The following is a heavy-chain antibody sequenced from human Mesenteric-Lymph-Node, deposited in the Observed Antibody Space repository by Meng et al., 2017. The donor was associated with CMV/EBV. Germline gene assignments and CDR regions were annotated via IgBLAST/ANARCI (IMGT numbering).Heavy chain of an antibody. CDR2: INSDGSST. V-gene: IGHV3-74*01. CDR1: GFTFSSYW. D-gene: IGHD5-12*01. CDR3: ASPFKGYHNYYGMDV. Sequence: GGSLRLSCAASGFTFSSYWMHWVRQAPGKGLVWVSRINSDGSSTSYADSVKGRFTISRDNAKITLYLQMNSLRAEDTAVYYCASPFKGYHNYYGMDVWGQGTTVTVSS. J-gene: IGHJ6*02.